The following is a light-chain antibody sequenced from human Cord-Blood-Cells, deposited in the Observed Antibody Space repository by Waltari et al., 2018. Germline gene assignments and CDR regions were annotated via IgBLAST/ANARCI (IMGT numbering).Light chain of an antibody. V-gene: IGKV3-20*01. Sequence: EIVLTQSPGTLSLPPGERATLSCRASQSVSSTYLAWYQQKPGQAPRLLIYGASSRATGIPDRFSGSGSETDFTLTISRLEPEDFAVYYCQQYGSSIFTFGPGTKVDIK. CDR2: GAS. CDR1: QSVSSTY. CDR3: QQYGSSIFT. J-gene: IGKJ3*01.